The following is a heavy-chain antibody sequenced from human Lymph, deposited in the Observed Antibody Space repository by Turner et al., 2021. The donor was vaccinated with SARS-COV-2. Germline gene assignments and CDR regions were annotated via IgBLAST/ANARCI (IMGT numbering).Heavy chain of an antibody. V-gene: IGHV3-30-3*01. J-gene: IGHJ4*02. CDR1: GFTFNNYP. CDR2: ISYDGSNK. D-gene: IGHD3-10*01. Sequence: QVQLVESGGGVVQPGRSLRLSCAASGFTFNNYPMHWVRQAPVKGLEWVAVISYDGSNKYYADSVKGRFTISRDNSKNTLYLQMNSLRAEDTAVYYCARDSSGSGTLDYWGQGTLVTVSS. CDR3: ARDSSGSGTLDY.